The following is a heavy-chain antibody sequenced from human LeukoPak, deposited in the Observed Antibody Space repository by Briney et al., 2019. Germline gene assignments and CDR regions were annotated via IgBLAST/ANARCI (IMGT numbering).Heavy chain of an antibody. J-gene: IGHJ4*02. CDR1: GFTVSSNY. D-gene: IGHD6-6*01. CDR2: IYSGGST. Sequence: GGSLRLSCAASGFTVSSNYMSWVRQAPGKGLEWVSVIYSGGSTYYADSVKGRFTISRDNSKNTLYLQMNSLRTEDTAVYYCARVENQQLDEGYFDYWGQGTLVTVSS. CDR3: ARVENQQLDEGYFDY. V-gene: IGHV3-53*01.